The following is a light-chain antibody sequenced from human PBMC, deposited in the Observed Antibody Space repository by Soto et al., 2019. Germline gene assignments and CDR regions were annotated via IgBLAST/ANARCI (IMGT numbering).Light chain of an antibody. V-gene: IGKV3-20*01. Sequence: IVLTQSPGTLSSSPGERATLSCRASQSVSTSNLAWYQQRPGQAPRLLIYGASRRATGIPVRFSGSGSGTDFTLTISRLEPEDLAVYYCQQYDNSGWTFGQGTKVEIK. CDR3: QQYDNSGWT. J-gene: IGKJ1*01. CDR2: GAS. CDR1: QSVSTSN.